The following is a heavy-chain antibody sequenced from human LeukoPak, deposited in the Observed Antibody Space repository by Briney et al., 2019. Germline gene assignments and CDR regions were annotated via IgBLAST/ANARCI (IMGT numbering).Heavy chain of an antibody. Sequence: PSETLSLTCTVSGGSISSSSYYWGWIRQPPGKGLEWIGSINYSGSTYYNPSLKSRVTISVDTSKNQFSLKLSSVTAADTAVYYCARVGSSGYFLDYWGQGTLVTVSS. CDR3: ARVGSSGYFLDY. D-gene: IGHD3-3*01. J-gene: IGHJ4*02. CDR1: GGSISSSSYY. CDR2: INYSGST. V-gene: IGHV4-39*07.